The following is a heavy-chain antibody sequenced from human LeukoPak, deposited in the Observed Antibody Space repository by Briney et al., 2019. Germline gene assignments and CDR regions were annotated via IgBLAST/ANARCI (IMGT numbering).Heavy chain of an antibody. CDR3: TIYYYDSSGYYYYYYGMDV. D-gene: IGHD3-22*01. J-gene: IGHJ6*02. CDR2: IKSKTDGGTT. V-gene: IGHV3-15*01. CDR1: GFTFSNAW. Sequence: GGSLRLSRAASGFTFSNAWMSWVRQAPGKGLEWVGRIKSKTDGGTTDYAAPVKGRFTISRDDSKNTLYLQMNSLKTEDTAVYYCTIYYYDSSGYYYYYYGMDVWGQGTTVTVSS.